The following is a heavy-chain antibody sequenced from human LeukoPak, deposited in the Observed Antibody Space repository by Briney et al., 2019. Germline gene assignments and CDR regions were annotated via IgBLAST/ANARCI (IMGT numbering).Heavy chain of an antibody. CDR2: IKEDGNEE. J-gene: IGHJ3*02. V-gene: IGHV3-7*03. Sequence: GGSLRFSCEASGFTFSSYWMSWVRQAPGKGLEWVANIKEDGNEEYYVDSVTGRFTISRDNAKNLVHLQMNSLRAEDTAVYSCAKEIVPYGGKSNWDRGAFDIWGQGTMVTVSS. D-gene: IGHD4-23*01. CDR1: GFTFSSYW. CDR3: AKEIVPYGGKSNWDRGAFDI.